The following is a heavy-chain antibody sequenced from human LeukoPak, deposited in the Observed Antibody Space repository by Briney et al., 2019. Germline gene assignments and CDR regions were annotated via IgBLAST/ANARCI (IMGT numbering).Heavy chain of an antibody. CDR1: GFTFSNYF. CDR3: ARERQDTIIHSGAFDI. D-gene: IGHD3-10*01. CDR2: IANDGSHT. J-gene: IGHJ3*02. V-gene: IGHV3-30-3*01. Sequence: PGGSLRLSCAASGFTFSNYFMHWVRQAPGKGLEWVADIANDGSHTFYVESVKGRFTISRDNSKNTPYLQMNSLRVEDTAVYFCARERQDTIIHSGAFDIWGQGTMVTVSS.